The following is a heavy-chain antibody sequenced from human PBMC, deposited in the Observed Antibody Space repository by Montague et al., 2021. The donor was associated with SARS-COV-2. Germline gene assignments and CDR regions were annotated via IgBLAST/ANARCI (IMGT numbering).Heavy chain of an antibody. J-gene: IGHJ3*02. D-gene: IGHD3-9*01. Sequence: SLRLSCAASGFTFRSYAMHWVRQAPGKGLEWVAVISYDGSNKYYADSVKGRFTISRDNSKNTLYLQMNSLRAEDTAVYYCVREGYDILTGYFHDAFDIWGQGTMVTVSS. CDR3: VREGYDILTGYFHDAFDI. CDR1: GFTFRSYA. V-gene: IGHV3-30*04. CDR2: ISYDGSNK.